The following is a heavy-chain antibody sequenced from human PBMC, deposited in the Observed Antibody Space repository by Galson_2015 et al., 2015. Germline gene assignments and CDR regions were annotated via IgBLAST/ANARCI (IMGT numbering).Heavy chain of an antibody. D-gene: IGHD6-6*01. CDR1: GFTFRAYY. V-gene: IGHV3-11*03. J-gene: IGHJ5*02. CDR3: ARCAGCSGSCNWFDP. CDR2: ISGSSSYT. Sequence: SLRLSCAASGFTFRAYYMSWIRQAPGKGLEWVSYISGSSSYTNYADFVKGRFTISRDNTKNSLYLQMNSLRAEDTAVYYCARCAGCSGSCNWFDPWGQGTLVTVSS.